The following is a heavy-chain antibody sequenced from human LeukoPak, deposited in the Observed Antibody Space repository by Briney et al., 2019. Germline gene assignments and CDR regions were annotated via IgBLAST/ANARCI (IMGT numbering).Heavy chain of an antibody. V-gene: IGHV3-23*01. CDR1: GFSFSTST. CDR2: MSSSGSSI. Sequence: GGSLRLSCAASGFSFSTSTMNWVRQAPGRGLEWVSSMSSSGSSIYYADSVKGRFTISRDNSKNTLYLQMNSLRAEDTAVYYCAKSTGNGYWGQGTLVTVSS. CDR3: AKSTGNGY. D-gene: IGHD2-8*01. J-gene: IGHJ4*02.